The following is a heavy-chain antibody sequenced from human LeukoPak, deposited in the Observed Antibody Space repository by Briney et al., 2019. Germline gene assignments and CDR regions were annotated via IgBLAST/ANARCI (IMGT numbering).Heavy chain of an antibody. D-gene: IGHD3-22*01. CDR1: GGSIGGASY. V-gene: IGHV4-31*03. CDR2: IYYSGST. CDR3: TRQRGYDSSGTGSFDS. Sequence: SETLSLTCTVSGGSIGGASYWTWVRQPPGKGLEWIGYIYYSGSTHYNPSLQSRLTLSVDTSENQFSLRLTSVTAADTAVYYCTRQRGYDSSGTGSFDSWGRGILVTVSS. J-gene: IGHJ4*01.